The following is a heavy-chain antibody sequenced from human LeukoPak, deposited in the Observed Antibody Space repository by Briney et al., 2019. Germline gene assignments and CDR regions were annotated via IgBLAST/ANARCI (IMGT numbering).Heavy chain of an antibody. J-gene: IGHJ6*02. CDR1: GFTFSSYA. Sequence: GGSLRLSCAASGFTFSSYAMSWVRQAPGKGLEWVSAISGSGGSTYYADSVKGRFTISRDNSKNTLYLQMSSLRAEDTAVYYCAIGYGDQYYYYGMDVWGQGTTVTVSS. V-gene: IGHV3-23*01. CDR3: AIGYGDQYYYYGMDV. D-gene: IGHD4-17*01. CDR2: ISGSGGST.